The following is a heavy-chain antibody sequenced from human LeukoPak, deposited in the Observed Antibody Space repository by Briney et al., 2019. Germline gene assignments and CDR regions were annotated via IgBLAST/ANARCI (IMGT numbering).Heavy chain of an antibody. V-gene: IGHV3-23*01. CDR1: GFTFSSYA. CDR2: ISGSGGST. D-gene: IGHD7-27*01. Sequence: GRSLRLSCAASGFTFSSYAMHWVRQAPGKGLEWVSAISGSGGSTYYADSVKGRFTISRDNSKNTLYLQMNSLRAEDTALYYCARALGNAFDIWGQGTMVTVSS. CDR3: ARALGNAFDI. J-gene: IGHJ3*02.